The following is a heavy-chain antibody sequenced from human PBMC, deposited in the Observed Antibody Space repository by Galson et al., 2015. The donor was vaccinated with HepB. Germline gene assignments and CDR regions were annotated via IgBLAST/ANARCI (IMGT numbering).Heavy chain of an antibody. CDR1: GYTFTGYY. CDR2: INPNSGGT. V-gene: IGHV1-2*04. Sequence: SVKVSCKASGYTFTGYYMHWVRQAPGQGLEWMGWINPNSGGTNYAQKFQGWVTMTRDTSISTAYMELSRLRSDDTAVYYCARVRYSSGWSDYYGMDVWGQGTTVTVSS. CDR3: ARVRYSSGWSDYYGMDV. D-gene: IGHD6-19*01. J-gene: IGHJ6*02.